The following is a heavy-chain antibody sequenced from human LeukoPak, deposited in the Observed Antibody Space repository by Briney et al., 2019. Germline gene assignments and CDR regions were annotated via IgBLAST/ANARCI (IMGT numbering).Heavy chain of an antibody. CDR3: ARDAYSGYDGWFDP. D-gene: IGHD5-12*01. Sequence: SVKISCKASGGTFSSYAISWVRQAPGQGLEWMGRIIPILGIANYAQKFQGRVTITADKSTSTAYMELSSLRSEDTAVYYCARDAYSGYDGWFDPWGQGTLVTVSS. CDR1: GGTFSSYA. CDR2: IIPILGIA. J-gene: IGHJ5*02. V-gene: IGHV1-69*04.